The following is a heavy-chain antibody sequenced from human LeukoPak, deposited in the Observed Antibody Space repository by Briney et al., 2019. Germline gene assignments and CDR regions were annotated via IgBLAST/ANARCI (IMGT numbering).Heavy chain of an antibody. CDR1: GGSISSYY. CDR3: ARHQDYGDYCWFDP. V-gene: IGHV4-59*08. CDR2: IYYSGST. Sequence: PSETLSLTCTVSGGSISSYYWSWIRQPPGKGLEWIGYIYYSGSTNYNPSLKSRVTISVDASKNQFSLKLSSVTAADTAVYYCARHQDYGDYCWFDPWGQGTLVTVSS. J-gene: IGHJ5*02. D-gene: IGHD4-17*01.